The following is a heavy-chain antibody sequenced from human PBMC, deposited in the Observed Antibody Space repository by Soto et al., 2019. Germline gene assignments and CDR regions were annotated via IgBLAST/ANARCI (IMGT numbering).Heavy chain of an antibody. J-gene: IGHJ2*01. CDR2: IYHSGST. CDR1: GGSISSSNW. Sequence: QVQLQESGPGLVKPSGTLSLTCAVSGGSISSSNWWSWVRQPPGKGLEWIGEIYHSGSTNYNPSLNSRVTTSLDKAKNQLSLKLSSVTAAATAVYYCASLYYDSSCYRTGVWYFDLWGRGTLVTVSS. D-gene: IGHD3-22*01. V-gene: IGHV4-4*02. CDR3: ASLYYDSSCYRTGVWYFDL.